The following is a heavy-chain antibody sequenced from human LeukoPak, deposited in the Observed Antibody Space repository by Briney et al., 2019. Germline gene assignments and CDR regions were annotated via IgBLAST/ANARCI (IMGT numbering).Heavy chain of an antibody. CDR3: ARDDDPGGYDISPYRVY. Sequence: GASVKVSCKASGYTFTSYGISWVRQAPGQGLEWMGWISAYNGNTNYAQKLQGRVTMTTDTSTGTAYMELRSLRSDDTAVYYCARDDDPGGYDISPYRVYWGQGTLVTVSS. D-gene: IGHD3-22*01. J-gene: IGHJ4*02. V-gene: IGHV1-18*01. CDR1: GYTFTSYG. CDR2: ISAYNGNT.